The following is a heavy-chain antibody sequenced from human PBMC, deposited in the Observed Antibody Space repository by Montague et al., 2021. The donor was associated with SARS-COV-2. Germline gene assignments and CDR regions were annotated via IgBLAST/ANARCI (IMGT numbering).Heavy chain of an antibody. J-gene: IGHJ4*02. V-gene: IGHV4-31*03. CDR2: IYYSVST. D-gene: IGHD2-21*01. CDR3: ARDRELVV. CDR1: GASISSGGDY. Sequence: TLSLTCTVSGASISSGGDYWNWIRQHPGKGLEWIGHIYYSVSTNYNPSLKSRVTISEDTSQNQLSLKLSSVTAADTAVYYCARDRELVVWGQGIMVIVSS.